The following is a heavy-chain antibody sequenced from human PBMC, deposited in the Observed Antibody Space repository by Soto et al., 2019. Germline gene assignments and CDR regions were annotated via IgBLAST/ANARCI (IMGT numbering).Heavy chain of an antibody. V-gene: IGHV3-49*04. CDR3: ARAETRNYYYYYGMDV. Sequence: LRLSCSASGFSFGDYGVSWVRQAPGKGLEWIGFIRKKGFGGTAEYAASVKGRFIISRDDSQSVAYLQIYSLTTEDTAVYYCARAETRNYYYYYGMDVWGQGTTVTVSS. D-gene: IGHD4-4*01. CDR2: IRKKGFGGTA. J-gene: IGHJ6*01. CDR1: GFSFGDYG.